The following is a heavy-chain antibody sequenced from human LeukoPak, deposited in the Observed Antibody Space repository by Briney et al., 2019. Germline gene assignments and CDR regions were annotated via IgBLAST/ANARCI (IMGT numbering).Heavy chain of an antibody. J-gene: IGHJ5*02. CDR3: ARDPRIVVVAATHWFDP. CDR1: GYTFTSYG. CDR2: ISAYNGNT. V-gene: IGHV1-18*01. Sequence: ASVKVSCKASGYTFTSYGISWVRQAPGQGLEWMGWISAYNGNTNYAQKLQGRVTMTTDTSTSTAYMELRSLRPDDTAVYYCARDPRIVVVAATHWFDPWGQGTLVTVSS. D-gene: IGHD2-15*01.